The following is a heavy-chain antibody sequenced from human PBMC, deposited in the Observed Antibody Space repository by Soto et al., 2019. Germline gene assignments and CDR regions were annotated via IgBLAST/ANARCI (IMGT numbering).Heavy chain of an antibody. CDR1: GGTFSSYA. J-gene: IGHJ6*02. Sequence: QVQLVQSGAEVKKPGSSVKVSCKASGGTFSSYAISWVRQAPGQGLEWMGGIIPIFGTANYAQKFQGRVTITADESKSTAYMELSSLRSEDTAVYYCASLFTVTAPYYYYGMDVWGQGTTVTVSS. CDR2: IIPIFGTA. CDR3: ASLFTVTAPYYYYGMDV. V-gene: IGHV1-69*01. D-gene: IGHD4-4*01.